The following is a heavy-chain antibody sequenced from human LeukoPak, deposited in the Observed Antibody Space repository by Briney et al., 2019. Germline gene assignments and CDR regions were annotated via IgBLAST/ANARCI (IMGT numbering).Heavy chain of an antibody. J-gene: IGHJ4*02. CDR2: IYYSGST. Sequence: SETLSLTCTVSGGSVSSGSYYWSWLRQPPGKGLECIGYIYYSGSTNYNPSLKSRVTMSVDTSKNQFSLKLSSVTAADTAVYYCASLRYGDYFDYWGQGTLVTVSS. CDR3: ASLRYGDYFDY. D-gene: IGHD4-17*01. V-gene: IGHV4-61*01. CDR1: GGSVSSGSYY.